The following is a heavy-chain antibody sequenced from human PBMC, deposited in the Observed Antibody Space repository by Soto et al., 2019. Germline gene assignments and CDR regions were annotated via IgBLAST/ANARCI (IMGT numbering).Heavy chain of an antibody. CDR1: GFTFSSYW. Sequence: EVQLVESGGGLVQPGGSLRLSCVASGFTFSSYWMHWVRQAPGKGLVWVSSISNDGSSTSYADPVKGRFTISRDNAKTTMSLQMNSLRAEDTAGYDCERLPNKSPQNWGQGTLVIVS. CDR2: ISNDGSST. J-gene: IGHJ1*01. V-gene: IGHV3-74*01. CDR3: ERLPNKSPQN.